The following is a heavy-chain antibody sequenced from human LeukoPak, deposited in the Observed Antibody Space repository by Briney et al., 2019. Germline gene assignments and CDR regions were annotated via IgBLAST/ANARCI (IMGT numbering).Heavy chain of an antibody. CDR3: ARDSPGAKEDFDY. CDR1: GYTFTGYY. V-gene: IGHV1-2*02. J-gene: IGHJ4*02. CDR2: INPNSGGT. Sequence: ASVKLSCKASGYTFTGYYMHWVRQAPGQGLEWMGWINPNSGGTNYAQKFQGRVTMTRDTSISTAYMELSRLRSDDTAVYYCARDSPGAKEDFDYWGQGTLATVSS.